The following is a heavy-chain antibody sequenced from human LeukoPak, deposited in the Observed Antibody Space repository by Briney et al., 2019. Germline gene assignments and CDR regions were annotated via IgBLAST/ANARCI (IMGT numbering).Heavy chain of an antibody. CDR1: GGSISSYY. Sequence: PSETLSLTCTVSGGSISSYYWSWIRQPPGKGLEWIGYIYYSGSTNYNPSLKSRVTISVDTSKNQFSLKLSSVTAADTAVYYCATNHYYDSSGFDAFDIWGQGTMVTVSS. J-gene: IGHJ3*02. D-gene: IGHD3-22*01. CDR3: ATNHYYDSSGFDAFDI. V-gene: IGHV4-59*08. CDR2: IYYSGST.